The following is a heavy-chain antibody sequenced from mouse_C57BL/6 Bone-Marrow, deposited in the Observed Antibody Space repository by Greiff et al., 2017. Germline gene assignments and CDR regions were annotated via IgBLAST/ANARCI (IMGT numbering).Heavy chain of an antibody. D-gene: IGHD1-1*01. CDR1: GFTFSSYT. CDR2: ISGGGGNT. V-gene: IGHV5-9*01. CDR3: SRQVTTVLATKYFDV. Sequence: DVKLVESGGGLVKPGGSLKLSCAASGFTFSSYTMSWVRQTPEKRLQWVAAISGGGGNTYYPDSVKGRFTISRDNDKNILYLQMSSLRSEDTGLYYCSRQVTTVLATKYFDVWGTGTTVTVSS. J-gene: IGHJ1*03.